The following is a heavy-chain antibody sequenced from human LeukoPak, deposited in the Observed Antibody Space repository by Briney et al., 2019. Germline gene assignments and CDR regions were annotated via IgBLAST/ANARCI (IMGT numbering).Heavy chain of an antibody. D-gene: IGHD3-22*01. Sequence: ASVKVTCKASEYTFTSYDINWVRQATGQGLEWMGWMNPNSGNTDYAQKFQGRVTITRSTSMSTAYMELGSLRSEDTAVYYCARRRDSFDIWGQGTTVTVSS. CDR3: ARRRDSFDI. CDR1: EYTFTSYD. J-gene: IGHJ3*02. CDR2: MNPNSGNT. V-gene: IGHV1-8*03.